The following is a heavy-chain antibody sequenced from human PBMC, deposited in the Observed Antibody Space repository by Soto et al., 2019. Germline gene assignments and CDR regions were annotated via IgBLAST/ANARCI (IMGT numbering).Heavy chain of an antibody. CDR2: ISGSRGST. CDR1: GFTFSSYA. J-gene: IGHJ4*02. D-gene: IGHD3-9*01. CDR3: AKDSTRYFDWSSPSW. V-gene: IGHV3-23*01. Sequence: EVPLLESGGGLVQPGGSLRLSCAASGFTFSSYAMSWVRQAPGKGLAWVSAISGSRGSTSYADSVKGRVTISRDNSKNTLYLQMNSVRGVDTAVYYCAKDSTRYFDWSSPSWWGQGTLVTVSA.